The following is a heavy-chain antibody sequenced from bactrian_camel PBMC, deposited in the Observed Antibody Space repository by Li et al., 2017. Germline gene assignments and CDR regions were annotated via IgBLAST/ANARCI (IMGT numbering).Heavy chain of an antibody. V-gene: IGHV3S54*01. CDR2: IYTFHRTT. J-gene: IGHJ4*01. CDR1: GNLYNLNC. Sequence: HVQLVESGGGSVQPGGSLRLSCAASGNLYNLNCLGWFRQAPGMEREQVAAFIYTFHRTTRYADSVKGRFTISRDDAKNTMYLQMNNLQPEDTAMYYCAAGRKRGWPLCSRVDEYAAWGQGTQVTVS. D-gene: IGHD1*01. CDR3: AAGRKRGWPLCSRVDEYAA.